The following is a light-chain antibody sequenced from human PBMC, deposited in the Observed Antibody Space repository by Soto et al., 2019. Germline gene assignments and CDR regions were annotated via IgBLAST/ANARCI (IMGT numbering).Light chain of an antibody. J-gene: IGKJ4*01. V-gene: IGKV3-15*01. CDR2: GAS. CDR3: QQYNNWPPLT. Sequence: EIVMTQSPATLSVSPGERATLSCRASQRVSSNLAWYQQKPGQAPRLLIYGASTRATGIPARFSGSESGTELTLTISSLQSEDFAVYYCQQYNNWPPLTFGGGTKVEIK. CDR1: QRVSSN.